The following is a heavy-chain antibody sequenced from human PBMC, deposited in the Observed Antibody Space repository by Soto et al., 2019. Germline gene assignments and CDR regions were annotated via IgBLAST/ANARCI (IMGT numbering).Heavy chain of an antibody. Sequence: GSLLLSCAASGFSFVNYAMNWVRQAPGKGLEWVSVLSGSGTSTYYADSVKGRFTISRDNSRDTLFLQMNSLTADDTAVYYCAKATTNGGWFNPFDSWGQGALVTVYS. CDR2: LSGSGTST. V-gene: IGHV3-23*01. J-gene: IGHJ4*02. D-gene: IGHD6-19*01. CDR1: GFSFVNYA. CDR3: AKATTNGGWFNPFDS.